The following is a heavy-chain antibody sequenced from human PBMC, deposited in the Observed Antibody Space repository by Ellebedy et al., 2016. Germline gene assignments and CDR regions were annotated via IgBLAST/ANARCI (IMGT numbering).Heavy chain of an antibody. J-gene: IGHJ4*02. V-gene: IGHV3-15*01. D-gene: IGHD1-26*01. CDR3: TVDPRGSYNDY. CDR1: GFTFSNDW. CDR2: IKRKSDGETT. Sequence: GGSLRLSCAASGFTFSNDWMAWVRQTPGKGLEWVGRIKRKSDGETTDYAAPVKGRFTVSRDDSKNMLYLQMNSLKTEDTAVYYCTVDPRGSYNDYWGQGTLVTVSS.